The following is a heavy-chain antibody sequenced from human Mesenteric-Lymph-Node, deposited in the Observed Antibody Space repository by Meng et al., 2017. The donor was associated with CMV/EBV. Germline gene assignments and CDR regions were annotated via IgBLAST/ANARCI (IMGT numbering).Heavy chain of an antibody. Sequence: GGSLRLSCAASGFTFNSFAMNWVRQAPGKGLEWVSAISGSGGSTYYADSVKGRFTISRDNSKNTLYLQMNSLRAKDTAVYYCAKEVGGSGSYYNGDYWGQGTLVTVSS. CDR1: GFTFNSFA. D-gene: IGHD3-10*01. CDR3: AKEVGGSGSYYNGDY. CDR2: ISGSGGST. J-gene: IGHJ4*02. V-gene: IGHV3-23*01.